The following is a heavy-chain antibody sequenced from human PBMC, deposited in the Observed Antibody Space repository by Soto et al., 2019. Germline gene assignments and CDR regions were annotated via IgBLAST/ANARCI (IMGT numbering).Heavy chain of an antibody. V-gene: IGHV3-30*03. CDR3: TGEVASGY. D-gene: IGHD2-8*02. CDR2: ISRDGGTK. Sequence: QEQLVESGGGVVQPGRSLRLSCAVSGFTVSTYGMHWVRQAPGKGLEWVAVISRDGGTKYYADSVKGRFTISRDNSRNTLFLELNSLRVDDMAVYYCTGEVASGYWGQGTLVTVSS. J-gene: IGHJ4*02. CDR1: GFTVSTYG.